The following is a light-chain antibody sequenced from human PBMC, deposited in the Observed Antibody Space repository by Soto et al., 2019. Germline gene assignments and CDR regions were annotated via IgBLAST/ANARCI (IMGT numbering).Light chain of an antibody. CDR1: SSNIGRNT. CDR2: SDN. V-gene: IGLV1-44*01. CDR3: AAWDDSLNGWV. J-gene: IGLJ3*02. Sequence: QSVLTQPPSASGTPGQRVTISCSGSSSNIGRNTVNWYQQLPGTAPKLLIHSDNQRPSGVPDRFSGSKSGTSASLAISGLQSEDEVDYYCAAWDDSLNGWVFGGGTQLTVL.